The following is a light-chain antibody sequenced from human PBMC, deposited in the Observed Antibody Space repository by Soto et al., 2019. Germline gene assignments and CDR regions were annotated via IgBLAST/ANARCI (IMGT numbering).Light chain of an antibody. J-gene: IGLJ2*01. Sequence: QSALTQPASVSGSPGQSITISCTGTSSDVGSYNIVSWYQQHPGKAPKLMIYEGSKRPSGVSNRFSGSKSGNTASLTISGLQAEDEADYYCCSYAGSSTFVVFGGGTQLTV. CDR1: SSDVGSYNI. CDR2: EGS. CDR3: CSYAGSSTFVV. V-gene: IGLV2-23*03.